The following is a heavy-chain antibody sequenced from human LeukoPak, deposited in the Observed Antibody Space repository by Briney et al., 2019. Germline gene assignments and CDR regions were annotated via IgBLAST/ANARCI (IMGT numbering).Heavy chain of an antibody. D-gene: IGHD1-26*01. CDR3: ARDKVGATNWLDP. J-gene: IGHJ5*02. CDR1: GGSISSGEYY. Sequence: SQTPSLTCAVSGGSISSGEYYWSWIRQPPGKGLEWIGYIYYSVSTYYNPSLKSRLTISVDTSNSQFSLRLTSVTAADTAVYYCARDKVGATNWLDPWGQGTLVTVSS. CDR2: IYYSVST. V-gene: IGHV4-30-4*01.